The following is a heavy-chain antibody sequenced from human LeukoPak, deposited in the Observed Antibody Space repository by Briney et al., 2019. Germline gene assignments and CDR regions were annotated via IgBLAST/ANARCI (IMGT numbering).Heavy chain of an antibody. CDR3: AKDKTYWYFDL. J-gene: IGHJ2*01. Sequence: GGSLRLSCAASGLTFSSYAMSWVRQAPGKGLVWVSAISGSGGSTYYADSVKGRFTISRDNSKNTVYLQMNSLRAEDTAVYYCAKDKTYWYFDLWGRGTLVTVSS. CDR1: GLTFSSYA. CDR2: ISGSGGST. V-gene: IGHV3-23*01.